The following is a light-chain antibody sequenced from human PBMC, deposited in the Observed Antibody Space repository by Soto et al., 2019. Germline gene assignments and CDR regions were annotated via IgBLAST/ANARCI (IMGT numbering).Light chain of an antibody. CDR1: RIFLYSSNNKNY. CDR3: QQYYSTPIT. V-gene: IGKV4-1*01. J-gene: IGKJ5*01. Sequence: IVMTQSPDSLAVSLGDSGRIKCNSSRIFLYSSNNKNYLAWYQQKPGQPPKLLIYWASTRESGVPDRFSGSGSGTDFTLTISSLQAEDVAVYYCQQYYSTPITFGQGTRLEIK. CDR2: WAS.